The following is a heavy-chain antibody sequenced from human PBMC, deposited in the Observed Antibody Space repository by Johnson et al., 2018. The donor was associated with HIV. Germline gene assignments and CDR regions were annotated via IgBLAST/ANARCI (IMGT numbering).Heavy chain of an antibody. V-gene: IGHV3-64*01. J-gene: IGHJ3*02. CDR3: ARGGVVHDGFDI. CDR1: GFTFSSYA. CDR2: ISSNGGST. D-gene: IGHD2-8*01. Sequence: VQLVESGGGLVQPGGSLRLSCAASGFTFSSYAMHWVRQAPGKGLEYVSAISSNGGSTYYANSVKGRFTISRDISKNLLYLQMNSLRTEDTDVYYCARGGVVHDGFDIRGLGTMVTVSS.